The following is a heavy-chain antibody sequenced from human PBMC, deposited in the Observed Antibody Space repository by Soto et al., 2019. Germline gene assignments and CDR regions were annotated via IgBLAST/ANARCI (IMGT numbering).Heavy chain of an antibody. Sequence: NPSETLSLTCAVYGGSFSGYYWSWIRQPPGKGLEWIGEINHSGSTNYNPSLKSRVTISVDTSKNQFSLKLSSVTAADTAVYYCARDKVHYDPWGQGTLVTVSS. CDR2: INHSGST. J-gene: IGHJ5*02. D-gene: IGHD3-10*01. CDR3: ARDKVHYDP. CDR1: GGSFSGYY. V-gene: IGHV4-34*01.